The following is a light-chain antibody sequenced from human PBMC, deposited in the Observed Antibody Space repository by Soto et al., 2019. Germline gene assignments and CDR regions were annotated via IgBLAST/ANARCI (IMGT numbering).Light chain of an antibody. CDR1: QSVSSN. V-gene: IGKV3-15*01. Sequence: QSVDAVSLHKGESATLSKRASQSVSSNLAWHQQKPGQAPRILMYDASTRATGISARFSGSGSGTEFTLSISSLQSEDFAVYYCQVYHNWPISFGEGTRLEI. J-gene: IGKJ5*01. CDR3: QVYHNWPIS. CDR2: DAS.